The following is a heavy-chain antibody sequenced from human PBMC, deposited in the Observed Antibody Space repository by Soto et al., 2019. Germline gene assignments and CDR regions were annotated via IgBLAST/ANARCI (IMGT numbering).Heavy chain of an antibody. CDR1: GYTFTSYG. CDR3: ARDSTSGWYWADY. D-gene: IGHD6-19*01. Sequence: SVKVSSKASGYTFTSYGVSWVRQAPGQGLEWMGWISSYNGNTNYAQKLQGRVTMTTDTSTRTAYMELRSLRSDDTAVYYCARDSTSGWYWADYWGQGTLVTVSS. V-gene: IGHV1-18*01. J-gene: IGHJ4*02. CDR2: ISSYNGNT.